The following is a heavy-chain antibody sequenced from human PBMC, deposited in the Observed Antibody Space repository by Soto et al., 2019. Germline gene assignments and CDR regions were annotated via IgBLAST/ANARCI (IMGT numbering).Heavy chain of an antibody. CDR1: GFTFSSYA. J-gene: IGHJ4*02. CDR2: ISYDGSNK. CDR3: ARDQGLYMTTVITRD. Sequence: GGSLRLSCAASGFTFSSYAMHWVRQAPGKGLEWVAVISYDGSNKYYADSVKGRFTISRDNSKNTLYLQMNSLRAEDTAVYYCARDQGLYMTTVITRDWGQGTLVTVSS. V-gene: IGHV3-30-3*01. D-gene: IGHD4-17*01.